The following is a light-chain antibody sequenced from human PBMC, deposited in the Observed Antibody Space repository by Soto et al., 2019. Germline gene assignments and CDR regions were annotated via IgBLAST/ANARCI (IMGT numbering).Light chain of an antibody. CDR3: QHFGRSSIT. Sequence: ESVLTQSPGTLSLSPGERVTLSCRASQTISSLSLAWYQQKPGQAPRLLIFGASRRATGIPDRFSGSGSDTDFTLTISRLEPEDFAEYYCQHFGRSSITFGQGTRLESK. CDR1: QTISSLS. V-gene: IGKV3-20*01. CDR2: GAS. J-gene: IGKJ5*01.